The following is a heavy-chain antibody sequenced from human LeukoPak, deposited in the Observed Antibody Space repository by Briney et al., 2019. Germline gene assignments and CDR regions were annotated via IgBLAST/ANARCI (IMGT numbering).Heavy chain of an antibody. CDR1: GGTFTSYD. D-gene: IGHD3-10*01. J-gene: IGHJ4*02. V-gene: IGHV1-8*01. CDR2: MNPNSGNT. CDR3: ARDSYYGSGSEDY. Sequence: ASVKVSCRASGGTFTSYDINWVRQATGQGLEWMGWMNPNSGNTGYAQKFQGRVTMTRNTSISTAYMELSSLRSEDTAVYYCARDSYYGSGSEDYWGQGTLVTVSS.